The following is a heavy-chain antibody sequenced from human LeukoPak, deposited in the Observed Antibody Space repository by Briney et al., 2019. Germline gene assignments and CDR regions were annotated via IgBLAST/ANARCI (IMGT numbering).Heavy chain of an antibody. CDR2: INHSGST. V-gene: IGHV4-34*01. CDR1: GGSFSGYY. J-gene: IGHJ4*02. D-gene: IGHD7-27*01. Sequence: SETLSLTCAVHGGSFSGYYWSWIRQPPGKGLEWIGEINHSGSTNYNPSLKSRVTISVDMSKNQFSLKLSSVTAADTAVYYCARGGRTLLGYFDYWGQGTLVTVSS. CDR3: ARGGRTLLGYFDY.